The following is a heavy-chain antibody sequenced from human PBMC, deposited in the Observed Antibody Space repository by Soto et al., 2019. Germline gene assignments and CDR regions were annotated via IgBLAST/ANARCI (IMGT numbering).Heavy chain of an antibody. V-gene: IGHV3-30*18. CDR3: AKEGTPKVSRWDDY. CDR1: GFTFSDYG. Sequence: QVQLAESGGGVVQPGGSLRLSCAASGFTFSDYGIDWIRQAPGKGLEWVAVISHEGGRQYYADSVRGRFTVSRDNSKNILYLQMDSLRPEDTAVYFCAKEGTPKVSRWDDYWGQGTLVTVSS. CDR2: ISHEGGRQ. J-gene: IGHJ4*02. D-gene: IGHD1-26*01.